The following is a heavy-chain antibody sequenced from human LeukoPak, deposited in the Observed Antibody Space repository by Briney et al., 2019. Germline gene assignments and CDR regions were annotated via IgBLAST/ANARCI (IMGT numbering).Heavy chain of an antibody. V-gene: IGHV4-34*01. CDR1: GGSLSGCY. CDR3: AVHTLAVTGAFEI. J-gene: IGHJ3*02. CDR2: INHRAST. Sequence: SETLSLTCAVYGGSLSGCYWSWIRQSPGKGLDWIGDINHRASTTYNPSLKSRVTMSVDTSRKHFPLRLTSVTAADTAVYFCAVHTLAVTGAFEIWGQGTMVTVSS. D-gene: IGHD2-21*02.